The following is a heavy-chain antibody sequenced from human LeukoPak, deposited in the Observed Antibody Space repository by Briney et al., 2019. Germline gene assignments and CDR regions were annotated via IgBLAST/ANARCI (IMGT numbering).Heavy chain of an antibody. CDR2: IYYRGST. Sequence: SETLSLTCTVSGGSISSSSRNWGWIRQPPGKGLEWIGNIYYRGSTYYNPSLKSRFTMSVDTSNNHFSLKLSSVTAADTAVYYCARGPLTVTTNNWFDPWGQGTLVTVSS. D-gene: IGHD4-11*01. CDR3: ARGPLTVTTNNWFDP. V-gene: IGHV4-39*07. CDR1: GGSISSSSRN. J-gene: IGHJ5*02.